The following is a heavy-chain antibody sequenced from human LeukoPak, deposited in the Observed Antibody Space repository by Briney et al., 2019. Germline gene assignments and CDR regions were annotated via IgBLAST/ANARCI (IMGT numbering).Heavy chain of an antibody. CDR1: GGSFSGYD. D-gene: IGHD6-19*01. V-gene: IGHV4-34*01. CDR3: ARGSPYSSGWYGD. Sequence: SETLSLTCAVYGGSFSGYDWSWIRQPPGKGLEWMGEINHSGSTNYNPSLKSRVTISVDTSKNQFSLKLSSVTAADTAVYYCARGSPYSSGWYGDWGQGTLVTVSS. CDR2: INHSGST. J-gene: IGHJ4*02.